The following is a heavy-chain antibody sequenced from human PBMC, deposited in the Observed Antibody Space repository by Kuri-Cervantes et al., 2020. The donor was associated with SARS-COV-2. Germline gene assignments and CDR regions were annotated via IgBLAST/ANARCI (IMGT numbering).Heavy chain of an antibody. J-gene: IGHJ6*01. V-gene: IGHV3-30*07. Sequence: GGSLRLSCAASGFTFSSYAMHWVRQAPGKGLEWVAVISYDGSNKYYADSVKGRFTISRDNSKNTLYLQMNSLRAEDTAVYYCARDRDEFWSGYRIYYYHYGKDVWEQGSTITFSS. CDR2: ISYDGSNK. CDR3: ARDRDEFWSGYRIYYYHYGKDV. CDR1: GFTFSSYA. D-gene: IGHD3-3*01.